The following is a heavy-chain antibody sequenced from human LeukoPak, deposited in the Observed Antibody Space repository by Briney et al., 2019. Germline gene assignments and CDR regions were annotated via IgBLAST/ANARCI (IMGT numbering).Heavy chain of an antibody. CDR2: ISWDGDST. J-gene: IGHJ4*02. V-gene: IGHV3-43*01. CDR1: GFTFDDYT. D-gene: IGHD4-23*01. CDR3: AKDKVGGNSGTALGY. Sequence: QPGGSLRLSCAASGFTFDDYTMHWARQAPGKGLEWVSLISWDGDSTYYAHSVKGRFTISRDNSKNSLYLQMNSLRTEDTALYYCAKDKVGGNSGTALGYWGQGTLVTVSS.